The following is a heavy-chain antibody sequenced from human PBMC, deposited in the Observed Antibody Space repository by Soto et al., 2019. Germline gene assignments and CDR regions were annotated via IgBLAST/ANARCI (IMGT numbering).Heavy chain of an antibody. Sequence: EVQLLESGGDVIQPGGSLRLSCAASGFTFSRNSFTWVRQAPGKGLEYVSGISIGGDKTWHADSVKGRFTVSRDNSKNTVYLQMNSLRVDDTAVYYCAKWDGYGNHWGQGTLVTVSS. V-gene: IGHV3-23*01. CDR1: GFTFSRNS. D-gene: IGHD5-12*01. CDR2: ISIGGDKT. CDR3: AKWDGYGNH. J-gene: IGHJ5*02.